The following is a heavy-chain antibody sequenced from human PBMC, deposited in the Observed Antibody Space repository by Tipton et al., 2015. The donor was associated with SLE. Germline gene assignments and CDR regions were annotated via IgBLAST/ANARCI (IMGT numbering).Heavy chain of an antibody. V-gene: IGHV4-59*08. CDR1: GGSISGHY. Sequence: GLVKPSETLSLTCTVSGGSISGHYRSWIRQPPGKGLEWVGYIYDSGSTSYNPSLKSRVTISEDTPKQQFSRKLSSLTAADTAVYYCARHAGDYAYFDSWGQGTLVTVSS. J-gene: IGHJ4*02. CDR3: ARHAGDYAYFDS. D-gene: IGHD4-17*01. CDR2: IYDSGST.